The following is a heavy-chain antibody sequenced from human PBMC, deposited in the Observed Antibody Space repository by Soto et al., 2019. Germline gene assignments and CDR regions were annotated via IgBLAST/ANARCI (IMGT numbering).Heavy chain of an antibody. CDR2: IDDSGRT. CDR3: ATQGRNTRIVVVRHYATDC. J-gene: IGHJ6*02. CDR1: SGPVRDKSYY. Sequence: SAPQSHTRPVASGPVRDKSYYWAGNRQTPGKGLEWIGAIDDSGRTYYSESLKSRATISVDTARNQFSLKLNSVTAPDTAVYYCATQGRNTRIVVVRHYATDCWGQGTAVTVSS. D-gene: IGHD1-26*01. V-gene: IGHV4-39*01.